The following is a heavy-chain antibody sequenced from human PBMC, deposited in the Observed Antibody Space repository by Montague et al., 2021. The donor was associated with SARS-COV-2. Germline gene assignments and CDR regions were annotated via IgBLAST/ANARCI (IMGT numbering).Heavy chain of an antibody. CDR2: IFYTGSK. Sequence: SETLSLTCSVSGGSTSNYYWTWIRQSPGKGLQWIGYIFYTGSKKFNPSLKTRVFMSLDASKNHFSLRLSAVTAADTARYYCARAQNICFIANCVNYFDLWGLGALVTVSS. V-gene: IGHV4-59*01. CDR3: ARAQNICFIANCVNYFDL. J-gene: IGHJ4*02. CDR1: GGSTSNYY. D-gene: IGHD2-15*01.